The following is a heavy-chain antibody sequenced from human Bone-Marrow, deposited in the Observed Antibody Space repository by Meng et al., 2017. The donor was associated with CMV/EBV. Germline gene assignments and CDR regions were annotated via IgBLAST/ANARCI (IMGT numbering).Heavy chain of an antibody. J-gene: IGHJ3*02. Sequence: GSLRLSCTVSGVSVTSSFWNWIRQPPGKGLEWIGYIYYSGSTNYNPSLKSRVTISVDTSKNQFSLKLSSVTAADTAVYYCARMTTVTYAFDIWGQGTMVTVS. CDR2: IYYSGST. V-gene: IGHV4-59*02. D-gene: IGHD4-11*01. CDR1: GVSVTSSF. CDR3: ARMTTVTYAFDI.